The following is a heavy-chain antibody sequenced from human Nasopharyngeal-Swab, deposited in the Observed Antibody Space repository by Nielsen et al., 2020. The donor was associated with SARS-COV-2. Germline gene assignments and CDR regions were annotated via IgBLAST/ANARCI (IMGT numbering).Heavy chain of an antibody. D-gene: IGHD2-2*01. CDR1: GYTFTSYD. Sequence: ASVKVSCKASGYTFTSYDINWVRQATGQGLDWMGWMNPNSGNTGYAQKFQGRVTMTRNTSISTAYMELSSLRSEDTAVYYCARGNRYCSSTSCYNWFDPWGQGTLVTVSS. J-gene: IGHJ5*02. CDR2: MNPNSGNT. CDR3: ARGNRYCSSTSCYNWFDP. V-gene: IGHV1-8*01.